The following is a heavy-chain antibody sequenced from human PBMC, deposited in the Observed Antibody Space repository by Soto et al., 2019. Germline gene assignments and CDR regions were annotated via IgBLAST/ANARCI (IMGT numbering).Heavy chain of an antibody. J-gene: IGHJ4*02. CDR1: GYTFTSYA. CDR3: ARATLLVGAHLPHY. CDR2: INAGNGNT. V-gene: IGHV1-3*01. Sequence: QVQLVQSGAEVKKPGASVKVSCKASGYTFTSYAMHWVRQAPGQRLEWMGWINAGNGNTKYSQKFQGRVTITRDTAADTTNMELNSLRSEDTAVYYCARATLLVGAHLPHYWGQGTLVTVSS. D-gene: IGHD1-26*01.